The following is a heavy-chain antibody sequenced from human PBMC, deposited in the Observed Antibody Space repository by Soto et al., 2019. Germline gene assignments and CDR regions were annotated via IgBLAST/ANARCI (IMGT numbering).Heavy chain of an antibody. Sequence: SETLSLTCAVYGGSFSGYYWSWIRQPPGKGLEWIGEINHSGSTNYNPSLKSRVTISVDTSKNQFSLKLSSVTAADTAVYYCARGVIVRYGYYFDYWGQGTLVTVSS. J-gene: IGHJ4*02. V-gene: IGHV4-34*01. D-gene: IGHD3-9*01. CDR1: GGSFSGYY. CDR2: INHSGST. CDR3: ARGVIVRYGYYFDY.